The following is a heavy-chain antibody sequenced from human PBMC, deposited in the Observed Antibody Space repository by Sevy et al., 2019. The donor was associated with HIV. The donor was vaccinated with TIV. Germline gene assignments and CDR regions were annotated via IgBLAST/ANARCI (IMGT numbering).Heavy chain of an antibody. Sequence: ASVKVSCKAPGDTLTNNYTHWVRQAPGQGLEWMGIIDPSGGNTSYAQKFQGRVTMTRDTSTSTLYMDLSSLRSEDTAVYYCVRADPAQHFDSWGQGTLVTVSS. CDR1: GDTLTNNY. CDR3: VRADPAQHFDS. V-gene: IGHV1-46*01. J-gene: IGHJ4*02. CDR2: IDPSGGNT.